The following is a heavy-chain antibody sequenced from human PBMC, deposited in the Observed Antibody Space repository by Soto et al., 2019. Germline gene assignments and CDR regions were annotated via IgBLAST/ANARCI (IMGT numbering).Heavy chain of an antibody. CDR2: ISGSGGAT. CDR1: RFPFSTYA. V-gene: IGHV3-23*01. J-gene: IGHJ3*02. Sequence: EVQLLESGGGLVQPGGSLRLSCAAARFPFSTYAMTWVRQTPAKGLEWVSTISGSGGATYYADSVKGRFTISRDNSKNTLSLQMNSLRVEDSAMYYCAKGRRSGWVHDVFDIWGQGTLVTVSS. D-gene: IGHD6-19*01. CDR3: AKGRRSGWVHDVFDI.